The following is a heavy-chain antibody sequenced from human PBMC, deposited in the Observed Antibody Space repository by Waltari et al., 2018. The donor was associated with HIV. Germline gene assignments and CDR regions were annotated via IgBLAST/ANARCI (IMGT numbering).Heavy chain of an antibody. V-gene: IGHV4-39*02. D-gene: IGHD1-26*01. Sequence: LRLQESGPGLVRPSETLSLNCNVPGVPIRSSRHFWGWVRQAPGRGMQWISTIYYTGTTYYNPSFKNRVSISIDVSKNLVSLNLRSVTAADTGLYFCARHPTMGDHFFDSWGQGTLVTVSS. CDR3: ARHPTMGDHFFDS. CDR2: IYYTGTT. CDR1: GVPIRSSRHF. J-gene: IGHJ4*02.